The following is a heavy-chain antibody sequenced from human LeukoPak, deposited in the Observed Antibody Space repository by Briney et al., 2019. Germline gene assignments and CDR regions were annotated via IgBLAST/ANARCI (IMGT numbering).Heavy chain of an antibody. Sequence: SGGSLRLSCAASGFTVSSNYMSWVRQAPGKGLEWVAVISYDGSNKYYADSVKGRFTISRDNSKNTLYLQMNSLRAEDTAVYYCARGTTWYSSGWYFDHWGQGTLVTVSS. D-gene: IGHD6-19*01. CDR3: ARGTTWYSSGWYFDH. V-gene: IGHV3-30-3*01. CDR1: GFTVSSNY. CDR2: ISYDGSNK. J-gene: IGHJ4*02.